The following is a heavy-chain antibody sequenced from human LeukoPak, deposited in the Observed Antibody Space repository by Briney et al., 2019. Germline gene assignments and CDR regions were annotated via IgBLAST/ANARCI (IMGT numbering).Heavy chain of an antibody. V-gene: IGHV4-38-2*01. J-gene: IGHJ4*02. CDR2: IYHSGNT. Sequence: SETLSLTCAVSGYSISNGYYWGWIRQPPGKGLEWIGNIYHSGNTYYNPSLKTRVTISVDTSENQFSLKLRSVTAADTAVYYCARLPPYSSSSYYFDYWGQGTLVTVSS. D-gene: IGHD6-6*01. CDR3: ARLPPYSSSSYYFDY. CDR1: GYSISNGYY.